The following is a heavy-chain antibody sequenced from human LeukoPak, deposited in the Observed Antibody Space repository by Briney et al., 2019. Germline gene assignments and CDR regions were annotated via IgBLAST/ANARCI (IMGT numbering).Heavy chain of an antibody. D-gene: IGHD3-10*01. J-gene: IGHJ4*02. V-gene: IGHV1-24*01. CDR2: FDPEDGET. CDR3: ATDTSRGFGEFPFDY. Sequence: ASVKVSCKVSGYTLTELSMHWVRQAPGKGLEWMGGFDPEDGETIYAQKFQGRVTMTEDTSTDTAYMELSSLRSEDTAVYYCATDTSRGFGEFPFDYWGQGTLVTVSS. CDR1: GYTLTELS.